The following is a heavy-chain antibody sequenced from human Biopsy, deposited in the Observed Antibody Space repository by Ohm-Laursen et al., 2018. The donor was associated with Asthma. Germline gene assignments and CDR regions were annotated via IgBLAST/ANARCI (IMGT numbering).Heavy chain of an antibody. CDR3: ARASVAASSNWFDP. J-gene: IGHJ5*02. Sequence: SQTLSLTCTVSGASIKTDDHYWSWLRQPPGKGLEWFGFIHYRGSTSYNQSLKGGVTISVDTAKNQFSLKLSSVTAADTAVYYCARASVAASSNWFDPWGQGTLVTVSS. CDR1: GASIKTDDHY. D-gene: IGHD6-19*01. CDR2: IHYRGST. V-gene: IGHV4-30-4*01.